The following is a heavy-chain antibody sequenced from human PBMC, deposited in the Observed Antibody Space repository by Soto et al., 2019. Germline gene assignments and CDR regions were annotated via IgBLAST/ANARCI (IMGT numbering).Heavy chain of an antibody. CDR3: ARGYYYDSSGYKRFRSDAFDI. D-gene: IGHD3-22*01. CDR1: GFTFSSYA. Sequence: EVQLLESGGGLVQPGGSLRLSCAASGFTFSSYAMSWVRQAPGKGLEWVSAISGSGGSTYYADSVKGRFTISRDNSKNTLYLQMNSLRAEDTAVYYCARGYYYDSSGYKRFRSDAFDIWGQGTMVTVSS. CDR2: ISGSGGST. J-gene: IGHJ3*02. V-gene: IGHV3-23*01.